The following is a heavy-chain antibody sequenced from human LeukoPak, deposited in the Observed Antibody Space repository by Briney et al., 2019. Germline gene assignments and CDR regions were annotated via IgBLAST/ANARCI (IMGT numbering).Heavy chain of an antibody. Sequence: GGSLRLSCAASGFTFYDYAMHWVRQAPGKGLEWGSGISWNSGSIGYADSVKGRFTISRDNAKNSLYLQMNSLRAEDTALYYCAKDSSSWYFGHFDYWGQGTLVTVSS. CDR1: GFTFYDYA. CDR2: ISWNSGSI. D-gene: IGHD6-13*01. J-gene: IGHJ4*02. V-gene: IGHV3-9*01. CDR3: AKDSSSWYFGHFDY.